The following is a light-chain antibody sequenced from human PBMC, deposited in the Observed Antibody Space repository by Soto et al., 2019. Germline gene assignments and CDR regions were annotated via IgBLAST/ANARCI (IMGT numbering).Light chain of an antibody. CDR3: KQYNSLYT. CDR1: QSISSW. CDR2: KAS. V-gene: IGKV1-5*03. J-gene: IGKJ2*01. Sequence: DIPMTQSPSPLSASVGDRVTLTCRASQSISSWLAWYQQNPGKAPKLLSYKASSVESGVPSRFSGSGSGTEFTITISSTQPDDFAPYYFKQYNSLYTFGQGTKREIK.